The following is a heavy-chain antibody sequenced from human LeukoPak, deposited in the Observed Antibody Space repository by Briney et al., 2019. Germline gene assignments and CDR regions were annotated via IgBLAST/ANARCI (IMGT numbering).Heavy chain of an antibody. CDR3: AKDPSLSVTDDAFDI. V-gene: IGHV3-23*01. CDR2: ISGSGGST. CDR1: GFTFNSYS. D-gene: IGHD4-17*01. J-gene: IGHJ3*02. Sequence: PGGSLRLSCAASGFTFNSYSMSWVRQAPGRGLEWVSAISGSGGSTYYADSVKGRFTISRDNSKNTLYLQMNSLRAEDTAVYYCAKDPSLSVTDDAFDIWGQGTMVTVSS.